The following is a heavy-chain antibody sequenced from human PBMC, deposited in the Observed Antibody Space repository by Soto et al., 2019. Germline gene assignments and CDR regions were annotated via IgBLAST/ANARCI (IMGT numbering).Heavy chain of an antibody. CDR2: ISSSSSYI. J-gene: IGHJ6*02. CDR3: ARDRLRTGLRFLEWLPLDYYYGMDV. V-gene: IGHV3-21*01. D-gene: IGHD3-3*01. CDR1: GFTFSSYS. Sequence: PGGSLRLSCAASGFTFSSYSMNWVRQAPGKGLEWVSSISSSSSYIYYADSVKGRFTISRDNAKNSLYLQMNSLRAEDAAVYYCARDRLRTGLRFLEWLPLDYYYGMDVWGQGTTVTVSS.